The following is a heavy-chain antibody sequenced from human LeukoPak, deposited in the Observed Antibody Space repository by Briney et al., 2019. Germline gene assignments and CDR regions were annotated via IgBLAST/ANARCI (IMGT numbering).Heavy chain of an antibody. CDR1: GFTFSNYW. J-gene: IGHJ3*02. CDR2: INSDGSST. V-gene: IGHV3-74*01. Sequence: GGSLRLSCAASGFTFSNYWMHWVRQAPGKGLVWVSRINSDGSSTSYADSVKGRFTISRDNAKNTPHLQMNSLRAEDTAVYYCANYDDSSAFDIWGQGTMVTVSS. D-gene: IGHD4-17*01. CDR3: ANYDDSSAFDI.